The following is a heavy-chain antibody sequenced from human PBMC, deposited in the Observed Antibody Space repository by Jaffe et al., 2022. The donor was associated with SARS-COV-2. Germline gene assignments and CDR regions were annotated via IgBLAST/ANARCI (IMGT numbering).Heavy chain of an antibody. CDR1: GGTFSSYT. J-gene: IGHJ4*02. V-gene: IGHV1-69*08. CDR2: IIPILGIA. D-gene: IGHD3-22*01. Sequence: QVQLVQSGAEVKKPGSSVKVSCKASGGTFSSYTISWVRQAPGQGLEWMGRIIPILGIANYAQKFQGRVTITADKSTSTAYMELSSLRSEDTAVYYCARDTYYYDSSGYYYFDYWGQGTLVTVSS. CDR3: ARDTYYYDSSGYYYFDY.